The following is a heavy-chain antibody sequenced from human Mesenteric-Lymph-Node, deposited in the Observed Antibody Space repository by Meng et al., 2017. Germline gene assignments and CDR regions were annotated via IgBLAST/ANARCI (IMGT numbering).Heavy chain of an antibody. CDR1: GGTFSSYA. V-gene: IGHV1-8*02. CDR3: AREHSNYYDSSGLDY. J-gene: IGHJ4*02. D-gene: IGHD3-22*01. CDR2: MNPNSGNT. Sequence: ASVKVSCKASGGTFSSYAISWVRQAPGQGLEWMGWMNPNSGNTGYAQKFQGRVTMTRNTSISTAYMELSSLRSEDTAVYYCAREHSNYYDSSGLDYWGQGTLVTVSS.